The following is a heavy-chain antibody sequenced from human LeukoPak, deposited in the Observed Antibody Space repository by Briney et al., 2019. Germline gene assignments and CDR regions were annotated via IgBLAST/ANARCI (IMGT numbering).Heavy chain of an antibody. CDR3: ARLYSSSWYLFDY. CDR1: GGSISSYY. Sequence: SETLSLTCTVSGGSISSYYWSWIRQPPGKGLEWIGYIYYSGSTNYNPSLKSRVTISVDTPKNQFSLKLSSVTAADTAVYYCARLYSSSWYLFDYWGQGTLVTVSS. CDR2: IYYSGST. D-gene: IGHD6-13*01. V-gene: IGHV4-59*01. J-gene: IGHJ4*02.